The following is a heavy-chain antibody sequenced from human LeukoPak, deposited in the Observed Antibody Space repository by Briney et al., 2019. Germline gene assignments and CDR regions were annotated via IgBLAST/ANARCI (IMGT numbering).Heavy chain of an antibody. CDR1: GFTFTSYW. CDR3: ARELITMVRGEARGALDY. V-gene: IGHV3-74*01. J-gene: IGHJ4*02. D-gene: IGHD3-10*01. CDR2: INSDGTGT. Sequence: GGSLRLSCAASGFTFTSYWMHWVRQAPGKGLVWVSRINSDGTGTSYADSVKGRFTISRDNAKNMLYLEMNSLRVDDTSVYYCARELITMVRGEARGALDYWGQGTLVTVSS.